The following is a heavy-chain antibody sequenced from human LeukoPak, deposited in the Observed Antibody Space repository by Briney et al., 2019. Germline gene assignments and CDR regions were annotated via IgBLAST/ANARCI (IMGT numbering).Heavy chain of an antibody. J-gene: IGHJ4*02. CDR1: GYTFTSYY. D-gene: IGHD6-13*01. V-gene: IGHV1-2*02. CDR3: ARDGTALYYFDY. Sequence: ASVKVSCKASGYTFTSYYMHWVRQAPGQGLEWMGWINPNSGGTNYAQKFQGRVTMTRDTSISTAYMELSRLRSDDTAVYYCARDGTALYYFDYWGQGTLVTVSS. CDR2: INPNSGGT.